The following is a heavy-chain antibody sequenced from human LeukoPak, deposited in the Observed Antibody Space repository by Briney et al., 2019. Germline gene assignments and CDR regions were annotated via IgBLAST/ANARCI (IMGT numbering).Heavy chain of an antibody. V-gene: IGHV4-34*01. Sequence: SETLSLTCAVYGGSFSGYYWSWIRQPPGKGLEWIGEINHSGSTNYNPSLKSRVTISVDTSKNQFSLKLSSVTAADTAVYYCARLTLYYDILTGYYSMGSFDYWGQGTLVTVSS. CDR2: INHSGST. J-gene: IGHJ4*02. D-gene: IGHD3-9*01. CDR1: GGSFSGYY. CDR3: ARLTLYYDILTGYYSMGSFDY.